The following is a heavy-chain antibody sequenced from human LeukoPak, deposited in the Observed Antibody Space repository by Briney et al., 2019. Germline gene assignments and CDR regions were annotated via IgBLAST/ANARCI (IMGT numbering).Heavy chain of an antibody. Sequence: PGGSLRLSCAASGFTFSNAWMSWVRQAPGKGLEWVGRIKSKTDGGTTDYAAPVKGRFTISRDDSKNTLYLQMNSLKTEDTAVYYCTTRLHYDILTGYPNGSFDYWGQGTLVTVSS. V-gene: IGHV3-15*01. CDR1: GFTFSNAW. CDR3: TTRLHYDILTGYPNGSFDY. J-gene: IGHJ4*02. D-gene: IGHD3-9*01. CDR2: IKSKTDGGTT.